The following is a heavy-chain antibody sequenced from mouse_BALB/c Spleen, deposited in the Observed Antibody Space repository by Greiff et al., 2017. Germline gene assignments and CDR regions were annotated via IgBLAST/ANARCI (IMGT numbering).Heavy chain of an antibody. Sequence: QVQLQQSGAELARPGASVKLSCKASGYTFTDYYINWVKQRTGQGLEWIGEIYPGSGNTYYNEKFKGKATLTADKSSSTAYMQLISLTSEDSAVYFCARRYRYDGYAMDYWGQGTSVTVSS. J-gene: IGHJ4*01. CDR2: IYPGSGNT. CDR3: ARRYRYDGYAMDY. V-gene: IGHV1-77*01. CDR1: GYTFTDYY. D-gene: IGHD2-14*01.